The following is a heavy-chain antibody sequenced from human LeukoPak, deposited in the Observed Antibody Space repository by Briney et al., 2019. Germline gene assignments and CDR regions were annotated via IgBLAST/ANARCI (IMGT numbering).Heavy chain of an antibody. Sequence: GGSLRLSCAASGFAFSSYWMSWVRQAPGKGLEWVANIKQDGSEKYYVDSVKGRFTISRDNAKNSLYLQMNSLRAEDTAVYHCARKSYGGYEMCYFDYWGQGTLVTVSS. CDR2: IKQDGSEK. V-gene: IGHV3-7*01. D-gene: IGHD5-12*01. J-gene: IGHJ4*02. CDR3: ARKSYGGYEMCYFDY. CDR1: GFAFSSYW.